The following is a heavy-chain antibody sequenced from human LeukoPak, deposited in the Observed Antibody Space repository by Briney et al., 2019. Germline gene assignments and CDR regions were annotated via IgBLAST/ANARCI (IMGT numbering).Heavy chain of an antibody. D-gene: IGHD3-22*01. CDR1: GYTFTSYY. CDR2: INPSGGST. J-gene: IGHJ5*02. Sequence: ASVEVSCKASGYTFTSYYMHWVRQAPGQGLEWMGIINPSGGSTSYAQKFQGRVTMTRDTSTSTVYMELSSLRSEDTAVYYCARARMIVKGFDPWGQGTLVTVSS. CDR3: ARARMIVKGFDP. V-gene: IGHV1-46*01.